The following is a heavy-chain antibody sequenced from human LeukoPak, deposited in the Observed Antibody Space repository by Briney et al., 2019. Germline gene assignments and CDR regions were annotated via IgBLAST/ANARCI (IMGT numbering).Heavy chain of an antibody. CDR2: IFNSGST. CDR1: GYSISSGDY. Sequence: SETLSLTCAVSGYSISSGDYWGWIRQPPGKVLEWIGSIFNSGSTYYNPSLKSRVTISADTSKRHFSLKLNSVTAADTAVYYCARHVRQQLPPKAFDYWGQGTLVTVSS. D-gene: IGHD6-13*01. V-gene: IGHV4-38-2*01. CDR3: ARHVRQQLPPKAFDY. J-gene: IGHJ4*02.